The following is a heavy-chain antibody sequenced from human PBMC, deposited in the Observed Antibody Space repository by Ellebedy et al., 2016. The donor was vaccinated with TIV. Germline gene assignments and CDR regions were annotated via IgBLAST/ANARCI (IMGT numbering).Heavy chain of an antibody. Sequence: SETLSLXCAVYGGSFSGYYWSWIRQPPGKGLEWIGEINHSGSTNYNPSLKSRVTISVDTSKNQFSLKLSSVTAADTAVYYCARHGGDILTGPADNWFDPWGQGTLVTVSS. J-gene: IGHJ5*02. CDR1: GGSFSGYY. CDR2: INHSGST. D-gene: IGHD3-9*01. V-gene: IGHV4-34*01. CDR3: ARHGGDILTGPADNWFDP.